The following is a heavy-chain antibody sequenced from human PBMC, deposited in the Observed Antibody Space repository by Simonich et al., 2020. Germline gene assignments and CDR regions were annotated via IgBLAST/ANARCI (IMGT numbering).Heavy chain of an antibody. CDR2: IYTRGSN. CDR3: ARSQYSSSWYLIDY. D-gene: IGHD6-13*01. J-gene: IGHJ4*02. V-gene: IGHV4-4*07. Sequence: QVQLQESGPGLVKPSETLSLTCTVSGGSISNYYWSWIRQPAGKGLEWIGRIYTRGSNNDNPSLKSRVTISVDKAKNQFSLKLSSVTAADTAVYYCARSQYSSSWYLIDYWGQGTLVTVSS. CDR1: GGSISNYY.